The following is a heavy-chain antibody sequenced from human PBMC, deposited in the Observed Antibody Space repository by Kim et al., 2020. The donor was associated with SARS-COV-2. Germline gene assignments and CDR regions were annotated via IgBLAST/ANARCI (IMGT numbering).Heavy chain of an antibody. CDR1: GFTVSSNY. Sequence: GGSLRLSCAASGFTVSSNYMSWVRQAPGKGLEWVSVIYSGGSTYYADSVKGRFTISRDNSKNTLYLQMNSLRAEDTAVYYCARGALLWFGDTTGELGYWGQGTLVTVSS. CDR3: ARGALLWFGDTTGELGY. V-gene: IGHV3-53*01. CDR2: IYSGGST. D-gene: IGHD3-10*01. J-gene: IGHJ4*02.